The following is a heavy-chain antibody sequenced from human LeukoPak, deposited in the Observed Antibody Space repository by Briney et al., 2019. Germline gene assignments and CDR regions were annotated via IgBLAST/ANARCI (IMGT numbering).Heavy chain of an antibody. V-gene: IGHV3-7*01. Sequence: GSLRLSCAASGFTLSAYWMSWVRQAPGKGLEWVANIRQDGSDKYYVDSVKGRFTISRDNAKNSLYLQMNSLRAEDTAVYYCTRDGGSAMPFDYWGQGTLVTVSS. CDR2: IRQDGSDK. J-gene: IGHJ4*02. CDR1: GFTLSAYW. CDR3: TRDGGSAMPFDY. D-gene: IGHD2-2*01.